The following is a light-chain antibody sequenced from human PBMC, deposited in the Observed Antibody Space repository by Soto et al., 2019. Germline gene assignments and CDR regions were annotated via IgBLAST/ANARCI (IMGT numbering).Light chain of an antibody. J-gene: IGKJ1*01. CDR3: QQYNNWPQT. CDR2: GAS. CDR1: QSVSSN. Sequence: EIVMTQSPATLSVSPGERATLSCRASQSVSSNLAWYQQKPGQAPRLLIYGASTRATGIPARFSGSGSGTEFPLTISSLQSEDFAVYYCQQYNNWPQTFGQGTKVELK. V-gene: IGKV3-15*01.